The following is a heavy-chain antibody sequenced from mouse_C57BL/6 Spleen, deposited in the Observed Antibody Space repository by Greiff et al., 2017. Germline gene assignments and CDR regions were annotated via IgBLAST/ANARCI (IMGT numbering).Heavy chain of an antibody. J-gene: IGHJ1*03. D-gene: IGHD2-2*01. V-gene: IGHV1-54*01. Sequence: VQLQQSGAELVRPGTSVKVSCKASGYAFTNYLIEWVKQRPGQGLEWIGVINPGSGGTNYNEKFKGKATLTADKSSSTAYMQLSSLTSEDSAVYFCALYDGYDGYFDVWGTGTTVTVSS. CDR3: ALYDGYDGYFDV. CDR2: INPGSGGT. CDR1: GYAFTNYL.